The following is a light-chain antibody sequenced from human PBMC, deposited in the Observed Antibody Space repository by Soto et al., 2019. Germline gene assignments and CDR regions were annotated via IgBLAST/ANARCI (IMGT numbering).Light chain of an antibody. Sequence: EIVMTQSPATLSVSPGERATLSCRASQSISTNLAWYHQKPGQAPRLLIYGASSRATGIPDRFSGSGSGTGFTLTISRLEPEDFAVYYCQQYGSSPQTFGQGTKVDIK. V-gene: IGKV3-20*01. CDR3: QQYGSSPQT. CDR1: QSISTN. J-gene: IGKJ1*01. CDR2: GAS.